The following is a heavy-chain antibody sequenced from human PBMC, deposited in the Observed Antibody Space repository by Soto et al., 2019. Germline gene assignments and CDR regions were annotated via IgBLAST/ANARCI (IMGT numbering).Heavy chain of an antibody. J-gene: IGHJ6*02. V-gene: IGHV1-18*01. CDR1: GYTFTSYG. Sequence: ASVKVSCKASGYTFTSYGISWVRQAPGQGLEWMGWISAYNGNTNYAQKLQGRVTMTTDTSTSTAYMELRSLRSDGTAVYYCAREGALYGDYDHYYYGMDVWGQGTTVTVSS. CDR2: ISAYNGNT. D-gene: IGHD4-17*01. CDR3: AREGALYGDYDHYYYGMDV.